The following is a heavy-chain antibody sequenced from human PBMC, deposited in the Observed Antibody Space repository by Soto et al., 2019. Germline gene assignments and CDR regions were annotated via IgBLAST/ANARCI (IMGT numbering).Heavy chain of an antibody. J-gene: IGHJ6*02. CDR1: GYTFTGYY. V-gene: IGHV1-2*02. Sequence: ASVKVSCKASGYTFTGYYMHWVRQAPGQGLEWMGWINPNSGGTNYAQKFQGRVTMTRDTSINTAYMELSRLRSDDTAVYYCARDPPGVTIFGVVPDSYYGMDVWGQGTTVTVSS. CDR2: INPNSGGT. CDR3: ARDPPGVTIFGVVPDSYYGMDV. D-gene: IGHD3-3*01.